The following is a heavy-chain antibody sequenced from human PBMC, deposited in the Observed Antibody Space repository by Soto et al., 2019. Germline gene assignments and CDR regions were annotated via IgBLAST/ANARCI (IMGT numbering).Heavy chain of an antibody. J-gene: IGHJ4*02. V-gene: IGHV5-51*01. CDR3: ARRMTTVVGIDY. D-gene: IGHD4-17*01. CDR2: IYPGDSDT. Sequence: PGEALKIPCKGPGYSFTSYWIGRVRQMPGKGLEWMGIIYPGDSDTRYSPSFQGQVTISADKSISTAYLQWSSLKASDTAMYCCARRMTTVVGIDYWGQGTLVTVSS. CDR1: GYSFTSYW.